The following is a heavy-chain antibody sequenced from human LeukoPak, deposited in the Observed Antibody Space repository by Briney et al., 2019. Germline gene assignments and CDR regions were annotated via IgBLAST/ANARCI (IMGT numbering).Heavy chain of an antibody. J-gene: IGHJ4*02. D-gene: IGHD2-2*01. CDR3: ARDGCSTTSRYAD. V-gene: IGHV3-53*01. Sequence: GGSLRLSCAASGFTVSNNYMSWVRQAPGKGLEWVSVIYSGGTTYYTDSVKGRFTISRDKFKNTLYLQMNSLRAEDTAVYYCARDGCSTTSRYADWGQGTLVTVSS. CDR1: GFTVSNNY. CDR2: IYSGGTT.